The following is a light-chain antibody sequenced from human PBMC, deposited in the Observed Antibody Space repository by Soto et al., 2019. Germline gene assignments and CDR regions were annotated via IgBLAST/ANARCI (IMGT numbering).Light chain of an antibody. CDR1: QSVSSYS. J-gene: IGKJ1*01. V-gene: IGKV3-20*01. CDR3: QQYSDWPRT. CDR2: GAS. Sequence: EIVLTQSPGTLSLSPGERATLSCRASQSVSSYSLAWYQQKPGQAPRLLIGGASSRATGIPDRFSGSGSGTDFTLTISSLQSDDLAIYYCQQYSDWPRTFGQGTKLEIK.